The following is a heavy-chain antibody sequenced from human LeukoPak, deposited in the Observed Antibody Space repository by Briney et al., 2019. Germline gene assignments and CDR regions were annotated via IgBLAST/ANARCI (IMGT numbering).Heavy chain of an antibody. CDR3: ASRPLGIAAARCFAN. J-gene: IGHJ4*02. CDR2: IDHRGSA. CDR1: GESSSAFF. D-gene: IGHD6-6*01. V-gene: IGHV4-34*10. Sequence: SETLSLTCAVYGESSSAFFWSWIRQSPGTGLEWIGEIDHRGSATYNPSLQSRLTISVDTSKNQFSLRLNSVTAADTGVYYCASRPLGIAAARCFANWGQATPVTV.